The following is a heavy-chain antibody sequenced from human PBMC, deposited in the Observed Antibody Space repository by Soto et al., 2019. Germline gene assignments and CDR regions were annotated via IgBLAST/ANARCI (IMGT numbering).Heavy chain of an antibody. CDR1: GYTFTSYG. D-gene: IGHD3-22*01. CDR3: ARDLGRRITMIVGGY. CDR2: ISAYNGNT. Sequence: QVPLVQSGAEVKKPGASVKVSCKASGYTFTSYGISWVRQAPGQGLEWMGWISAYNGNTNYAQKLQGRVTMTTDTSTSTAYTELSSLRSDDTAVYYCARDLGRRITMIVGGYWGQGTLVTLSS. J-gene: IGHJ4*02. V-gene: IGHV1-18*01.